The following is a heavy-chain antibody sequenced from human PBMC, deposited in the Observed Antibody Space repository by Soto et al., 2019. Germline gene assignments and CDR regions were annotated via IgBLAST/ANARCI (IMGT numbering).Heavy chain of an antibody. D-gene: IGHD3-22*01. V-gene: IGHV5-51*01. J-gene: IGHJ3*02. Sequence: WIGWVRQMPGKGLEWMGIIYPGDSDTRYSPSFQGQVTISADKSISTAYLQWSSLKASDTAMYYCARQGHYYYDSSGYYPGAAFDIWGQGTMVTVSS. CDR1: W. CDR2: IYPGDSDT. CDR3: ARQGHYYYDSSGYYPGAAFDI.